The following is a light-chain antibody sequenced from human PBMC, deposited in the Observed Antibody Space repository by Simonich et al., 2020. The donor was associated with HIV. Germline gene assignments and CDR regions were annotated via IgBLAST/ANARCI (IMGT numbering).Light chain of an antibody. CDR2: DDR. V-gene: IGLV3-21*03. J-gene: IGLJ2*01. CDR3: QVWDSSSDHLV. CDR1: NIGSKS. Sequence: SYVLTQPPSVSVAPGKTARITRGGNNIGSKSVQWYQQKPGQAPVLVVYDDRDRPSGIPERFSGSNSGGTATLTITRVEAGDEADYYCQVWDSSSDHLVFGGGTKLTVL.